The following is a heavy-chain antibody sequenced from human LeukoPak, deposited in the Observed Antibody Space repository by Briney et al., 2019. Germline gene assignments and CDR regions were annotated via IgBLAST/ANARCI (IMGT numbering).Heavy chain of an antibody. CDR3: ARARIAAAGTREVPDLPYYYYYMDV. V-gene: IGHV1-69*05. Sequence: SVKVSCKASGGTFSSYAISWVRQAPGQGLEWMGGIIPIFGTANYAQKFQGRVTITTDESTSTAYMELSSLRSEDTAVYYCARARIAAAGTREVPDLPYYYYYMDVWGKGTTVTVSS. J-gene: IGHJ6*03. CDR2: IIPIFGTA. CDR1: GGTFSSYA. D-gene: IGHD6-13*01.